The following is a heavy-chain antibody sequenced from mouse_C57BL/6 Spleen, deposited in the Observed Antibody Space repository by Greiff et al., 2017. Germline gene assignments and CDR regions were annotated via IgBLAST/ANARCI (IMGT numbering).Heavy chain of an antibody. J-gene: IGHJ2*01. D-gene: IGHD1-1*02. Sequence: VQRVESGPELVKPGASVKLSCKASGYTFTSYDINWVKQRPGQGLEWIGWIYPRDGSTNYNEKFKGKATLTVDTSSSTAYMELHSLTSEDSAVYFCARGLWSSYYFDYWGQGTTLTVSS. CDR3: ARGLWSSYYFDY. V-gene: IGHV1-85*01. CDR1: GYTFTSYD. CDR2: IYPRDGST.